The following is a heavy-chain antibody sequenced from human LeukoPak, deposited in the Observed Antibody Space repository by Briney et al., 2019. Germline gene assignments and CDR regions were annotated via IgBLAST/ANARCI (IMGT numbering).Heavy chain of an antibody. D-gene: IGHD3-10*01. V-gene: IGHV4-4*07. CDR1: GGSFSSYY. Sequence: SETLSLTCTVSGGSFSSYYWNWIRQPAGKGLEWIGRIYTSGSTNYNPSLKSRVTMSVDTSKNQFSLKLSSVTAADTAVYYCSRDYYGSGSNRFDPWGQGTLVTVSS. CDR3: SRDYYGSGSNRFDP. J-gene: IGHJ5*02. CDR2: IYTSGST.